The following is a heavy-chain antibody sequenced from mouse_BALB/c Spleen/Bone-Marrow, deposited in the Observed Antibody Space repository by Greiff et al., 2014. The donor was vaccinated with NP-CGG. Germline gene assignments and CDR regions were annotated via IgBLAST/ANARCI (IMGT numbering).Heavy chain of an antibody. D-gene: IGHD1-1*01. CDR2: ISNGGGRT. CDR3: ARHGGSRGYYFDY. V-gene: IGHV5-12-2*01. Sequence: EVMLVESGGGLVQPGGSLKLSCAASGFTFSSYTMSWVRQTPEKRLEWVAYISNGGGRTYYPDTVKGRFTISRDNAKNTLYLQMSSLKSEDTAMYYCARHGGSRGYYFDYWGQGTTLTVSS. J-gene: IGHJ2*01. CDR1: GFTFSSYT.